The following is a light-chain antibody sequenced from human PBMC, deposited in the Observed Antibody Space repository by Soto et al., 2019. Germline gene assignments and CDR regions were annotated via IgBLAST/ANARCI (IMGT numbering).Light chain of an antibody. CDR2: DAS. Sequence: EIVLTQSPATLSLSPGERATLSCRASQSVSSYLAWYQKKPGQAPRLLIYDASNRATGIPARFSGSGSGTDFTLTISRLEPEDFAVYYCQQYAGLPYTFGQGTKLEIK. J-gene: IGKJ2*01. V-gene: IGKV3-11*01. CDR3: QQYAGLPYT. CDR1: QSVSSY.